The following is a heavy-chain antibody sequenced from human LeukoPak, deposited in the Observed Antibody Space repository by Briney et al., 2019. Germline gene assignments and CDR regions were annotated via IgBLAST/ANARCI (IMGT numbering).Heavy chain of an antibody. CDR3: ARGGFTGYDYIDY. D-gene: IGHD5-12*01. Sequence: ASVKVSCKASGYTFISYGISWVRQAPGQGLEWMGWISPYNGNTNYARKIRGRVTMTTDTSTGTAYMDLRSLRSDDTAVYYCARGGFTGYDYIDYWGQGTLVIVSS. CDR2: ISPYNGNT. CDR1: GYTFISYG. J-gene: IGHJ4*02. V-gene: IGHV1-18*01.